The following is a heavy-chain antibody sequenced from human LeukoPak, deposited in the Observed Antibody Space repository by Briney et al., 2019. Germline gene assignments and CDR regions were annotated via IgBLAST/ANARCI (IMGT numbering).Heavy chain of an antibody. V-gene: IGHV3-23*01. J-gene: IGHJ4*02. Sequence: GGSLRLSGAASGFTFSSYAMTWVRQAPGKGLEWVSAISGGGRTTYYADSVRGRFTISRDNSKNTLYLQMSSLRDADTALYYCANWREGARPGFDYWGQGALVTVSS. CDR3: ANWREGARPGFDY. D-gene: IGHD1-26*01. CDR2: ISGGGRTT. CDR1: GFTFSSYA.